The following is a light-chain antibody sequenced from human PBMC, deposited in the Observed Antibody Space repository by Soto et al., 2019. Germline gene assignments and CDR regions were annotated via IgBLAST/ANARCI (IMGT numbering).Light chain of an antibody. CDR2: DVN. CDR1: SSDVGGYSF. Sequence: QSVLTQPASVSGSPGQSITISCTGTSSDVGGYSFVSWYQQLPGKAPKLVIYDVNNRPSGVSNRFSGSKSGNTASLTISGLQTEDEADYYCSSYTSSSTYVFGTGTKVTVL. CDR3: SSYTSSSTYV. V-gene: IGLV2-14*03. J-gene: IGLJ1*01.